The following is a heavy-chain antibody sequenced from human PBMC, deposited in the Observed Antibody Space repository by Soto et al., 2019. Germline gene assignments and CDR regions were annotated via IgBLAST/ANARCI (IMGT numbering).Heavy chain of an antibody. CDR2: IYYSGYT. CDR3: ARDCTSTSCYDYDYYTLDV. V-gene: IGHV4-30-4*01. Sequence: PSETLSLTCTVSGDSIGSGEYYWSWIRQPPGKGLEWIGYIYYSGYTYYNPSLKSRVAISIDTSKNQFSLKLSSVTAADTAVYYCARDCTSTSCYDYDYYTLDVWGQGTTITVSS. CDR1: GDSIGSGEYY. D-gene: IGHD2-2*01. J-gene: IGHJ6*02.